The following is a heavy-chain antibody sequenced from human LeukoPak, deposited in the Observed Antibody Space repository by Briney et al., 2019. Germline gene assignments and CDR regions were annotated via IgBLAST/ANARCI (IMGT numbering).Heavy chain of an antibody. CDR2: IRSKANSYAT. CDR1: GFTFSGSA. J-gene: IGHJ6*02. V-gene: IGHV3-73*01. CDR3: TRVPTGMDV. D-gene: IGHD4/OR15-4a*01. Sequence: GGSLRLSCAASGFTFSGSAMHWVRQASGKGLEWVGRIRSKANSYATAYAASVKGRFTISRDDSKNTAYLQMNSLKIEDTAVYYCTRVPTGMDVWGQGTTVTVSS.